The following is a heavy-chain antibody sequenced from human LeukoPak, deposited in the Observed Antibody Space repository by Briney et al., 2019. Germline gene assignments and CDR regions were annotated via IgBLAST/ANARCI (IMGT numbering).Heavy chain of an antibody. CDR2: IYSGGST. D-gene: IGHD3-9*01. Sequence: PGGSLGLSCAASGFTVSSNYMSWVRQAPGKGLEWVSVIYSGGSTYYADSVKGRFTISRDNSKNTLYLQMNSLRAEDTAVYYCARGDILTGYQFDYWGQGTLVTVSS. V-gene: IGHV3-66*01. J-gene: IGHJ4*02. CDR1: GFTVSSNY. CDR3: ARGDILTGYQFDY.